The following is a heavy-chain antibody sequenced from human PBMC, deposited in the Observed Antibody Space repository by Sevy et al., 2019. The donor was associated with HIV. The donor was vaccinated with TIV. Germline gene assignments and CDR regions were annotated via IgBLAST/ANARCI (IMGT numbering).Heavy chain of an antibody. Sequence: GSLRLSCTASGFTFSNYGIHWVRQAPGKGLEWVAVIRYDGSNKYYQDSVKGRFTISRDNSKNTLYLQINSLRVEDTAVYYCARGALRYCSSSSCYEGDYYYYGMDVWGQGTTVTVSS. CDR2: IRYDGSNK. CDR3: ARGALRYCSSSSCYEGDYYYYGMDV. J-gene: IGHJ6*02. CDR1: GFTFSNYG. V-gene: IGHV3-33*01. D-gene: IGHD2-2*01.